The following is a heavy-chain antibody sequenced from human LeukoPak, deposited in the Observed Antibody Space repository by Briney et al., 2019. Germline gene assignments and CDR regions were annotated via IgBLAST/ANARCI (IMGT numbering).Heavy chain of an antibody. Sequence: PGGSLRLSCAASGFTFSSYSMNWVRQAPGKGLEWVSSISSSSSYIHYADAVKGRFTISRDNAKNSLYLQMNSLRAEDTAVYYCARKGAGTSASHFDYWDQGTLVTVSS. CDR3: ARKGAGTSASHFDY. D-gene: IGHD6-19*01. V-gene: IGHV3-21*01. CDR2: ISSSSSYI. CDR1: GFTFSSYS. J-gene: IGHJ4*02.